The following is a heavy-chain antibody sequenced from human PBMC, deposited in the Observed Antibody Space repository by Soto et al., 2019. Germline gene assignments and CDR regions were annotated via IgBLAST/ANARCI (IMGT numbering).Heavy chain of an antibody. D-gene: IGHD3-22*01. CDR1: GFTFSSYE. J-gene: IGHJ4*02. V-gene: IGHV3-48*03. Sequence: GGSLRLSCAASGFTFSSYEMNWVRQAPGKGLEWVSYIIGSGTTIYYADSVKGRFTTSRDNAKNSLYLEMNSLRAEDTAVYYCARNYYSDSSGYYVAFDYWGQGTLVTVSS. CDR3: ARNYYSDSSGYYVAFDY. CDR2: IIGSGTTI.